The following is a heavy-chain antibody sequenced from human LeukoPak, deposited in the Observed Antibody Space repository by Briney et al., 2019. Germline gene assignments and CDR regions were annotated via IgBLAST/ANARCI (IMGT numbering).Heavy chain of an antibody. J-gene: IGHJ4*02. CDR3: AKDQNYMVRGVRGCDY. CDR1: GFTFSSYS. Sequence: GGSLRLSCAASGFTFSSYSMNWVRQAPGKGLEWVSYISSSSSTIYYADSVKGRFTISRDNSKNTLYLQMNSLRAEDTAVYYCAKDQNYMVRGVRGCDYWGQGTLVTVSS. D-gene: IGHD3-10*01. V-gene: IGHV3-48*01. CDR2: ISSSSSTI.